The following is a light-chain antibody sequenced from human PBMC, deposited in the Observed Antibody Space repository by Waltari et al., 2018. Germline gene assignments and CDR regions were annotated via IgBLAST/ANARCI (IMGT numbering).Light chain of an antibody. V-gene: IGLV3-25*03. CDR1: ALPQPY. J-gene: IGLJ3*02. CDR3: QSADSSGTYWM. Sequence: SYELTQPPSVSVSPGQTARIPCSGYALPQPYTYWYQQKPGQAPVLVIYKDTERPSGIPERFSGSSSGTTVTLTISGLQAEDEADYYCQSADSSGTYWMFGGGTKLTVL. CDR2: KDT.